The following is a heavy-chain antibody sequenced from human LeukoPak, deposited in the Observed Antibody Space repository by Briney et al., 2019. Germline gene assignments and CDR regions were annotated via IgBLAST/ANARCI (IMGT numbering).Heavy chain of an antibody. D-gene: IGHD6-13*01. CDR2: IYPGDSDT. Sequence: GESLKISFKGSGYRFTSYWIGWVREMPAKGLEWMGIIYPGDSDTRYGPSFQGQVTISADKSISTAYLQWSSLKASDTAMYYCARHDGSSWIGFDYWGQGTLVTVSS. V-gene: IGHV5-51*01. CDR3: ARHDGSSWIGFDY. CDR1: GYRFTSYW. J-gene: IGHJ4*02.